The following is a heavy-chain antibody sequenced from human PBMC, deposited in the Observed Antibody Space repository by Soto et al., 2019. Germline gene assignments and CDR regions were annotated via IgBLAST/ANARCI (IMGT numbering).Heavy chain of an antibody. J-gene: IGHJ4*02. CDR1: GFTFSSYA. CDR3: ARDLRTATMGVDY. D-gene: IGHD1-7*01. V-gene: IGHV3-30-3*01. CDR2: ISYDGSNK. Sequence: QVQLVESGGGVVQPGRSLRLYCAASGFTFSSYAMHWIRQAPGKGLEWVAVISYDGSNKYYADSVKGRFTISRDNSKNTLYLQMNSLRAEDTAVYYCARDLRTATMGVDYWGQGTLVTVSS.